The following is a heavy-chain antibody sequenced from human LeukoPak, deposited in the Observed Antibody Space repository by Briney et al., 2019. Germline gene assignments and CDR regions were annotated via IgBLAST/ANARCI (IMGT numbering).Heavy chain of an antibody. V-gene: IGHV3-48*01. CDR1: GFTFSSYG. J-gene: IGHJ6*03. D-gene: IGHD6-6*01. CDR2: ISSSSSTI. CDR3: ARKQLVSNYYYYYMDV. Sequence: GGSLRLSCAASGFTFSSYGMHWVRQAPGKGLEWVSYISSSSSTIYYADSVKGRFTIPRDNAKNSLYLQMNSLRAEDTAVYYCARKQLVSNYYYYYMDVWGKGTTVTVSS.